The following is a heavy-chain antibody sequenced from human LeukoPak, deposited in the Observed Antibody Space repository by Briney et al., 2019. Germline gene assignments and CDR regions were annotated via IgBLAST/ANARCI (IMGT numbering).Heavy chain of an antibody. CDR3: AREQPGRGSLGELSLPH. CDR2: ISYDGSNK. CDR1: GFTFSSYA. D-gene: IGHD3-16*02. V-gene: IGHV3-30*04. Sequence: GRSLRLSCAASGFTFSSYAMHWVRQAPGKGLEWVAVISYDGSNKYYADSVKGRFTISRDNSKNTLYLQMNSLRAEDTAVYYCAREQPGRGSLGELSLPHWGQETLVTVSS. J-gene: IGHJ4*02.